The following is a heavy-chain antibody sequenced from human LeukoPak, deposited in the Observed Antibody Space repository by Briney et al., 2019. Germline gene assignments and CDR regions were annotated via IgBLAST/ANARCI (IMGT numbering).Heavy chain of an antibody. J-gene: IGHJ6*02. D-gene: IGHD2-15*01. V-gene: IGHV3-11*01. Sequence: GGSLRLSCAVSGFTFSDYYMSWIRQAPGKGLEWVSYISSSGSTIYYADSVKGRFTISRDNAKNSLYLQMNSLRAEDTAVYYCARDTCSGGSCYPNYYYYYGMDVWGQGTTVTVSS. CDR3: ARDTCSGGSCYPNYYYYYGMDV. CDR2: ISSSGSTI. CDR1: GFTFSDYY.